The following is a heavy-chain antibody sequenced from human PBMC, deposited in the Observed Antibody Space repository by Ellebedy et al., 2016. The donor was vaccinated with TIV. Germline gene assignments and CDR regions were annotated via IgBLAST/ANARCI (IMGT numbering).Heavy chain of an antibody. J-gene: IGHJ4*02. Sequence: MPSETLSLTCTVSDGSISSGGYYWSWIRQHPGKGLEWIGYIYYSGSTYYNPSLKSRVTISVDTSKNQFSLKLSSVTAADTAVYYCASLGGGYSGYQGLSTSDYWGQGTLVTVSS. CDR2: IYYSGST. D-gene: IGHD5-12*01. CDR3: ASLGGGYSGYQGLSTSDY. CDR1: DGSISSGGYY. V-gene: IGHV4-31*03.